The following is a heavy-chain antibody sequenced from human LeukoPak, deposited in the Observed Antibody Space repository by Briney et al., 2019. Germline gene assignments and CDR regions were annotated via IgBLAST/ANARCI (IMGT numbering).Heavy chain of an antibody. Sequence: PGGSLRLSCAAPEFTFSRYAMTWVRQAPGKGLEWVSSITSRDGRTSYADSVKGRFTVSRDNSKNTLYLQMNYLRVEDTAVYYCARDPNGDYLGAFDFWGQGTLVTVSS. V-gene: IGHV3-23*01. CDR3: ARDPNGDYLGAFDF. CDR1: EFTFSRYA. J-gene: IGHJ3*01. CDR2: ITSRDGRT. D-gene: IGHD4-17*01.